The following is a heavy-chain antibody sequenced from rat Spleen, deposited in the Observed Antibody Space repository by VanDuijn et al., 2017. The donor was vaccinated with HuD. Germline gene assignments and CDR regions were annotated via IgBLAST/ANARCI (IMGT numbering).Heavy chain of an antibody. CDR1: GLSITSTYR. Sequence: EVQFQESGPGLVKPSQSLSLTCSVTGLSITSTYRWNWIRKFPGNKLEWMGYINSAGSTNYNPSLKSRISITRDTSKNQFFLQVNSVTTEDTATYYCARTNNPYFYVMDAWGQGASVTVSS. V-gene: IGHV3-3*01. J-gene: IGHJ4*01. CDR3: ARTNNPYFYVMDA. D-gene: IGHD3-4*01. CDR2: INSAGST.